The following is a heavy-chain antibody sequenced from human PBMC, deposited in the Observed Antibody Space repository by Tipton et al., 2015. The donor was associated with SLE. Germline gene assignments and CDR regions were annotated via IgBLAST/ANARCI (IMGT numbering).Heavy chain of an antibody. J-gene: IGHJ4*02. Sequence: TLSLTCAVSGGSISSNHWWSWVRQPPGKGLEWIGEIHHTGSTNYNPSLKSRVTISMDKSNNQFSLKLTSVSAADSAIYFCARGPMTSVTTGFDYWGQGTLVTVSS. CDR3: ARGPMTSVTTGFDY. V-gene: IGHV4-4*01. CDR1: GGSISSNHW. CDR2: IHHTGST. D-gene: IGHD4-11*01.